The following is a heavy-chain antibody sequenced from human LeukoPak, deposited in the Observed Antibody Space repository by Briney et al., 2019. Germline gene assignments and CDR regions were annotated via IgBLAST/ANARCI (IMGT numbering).Heavy chain of an antibody. Sequence: PGGSLRLSCAASGFTLSNAWMSWVRQAPGKGLEWVGRIKSKTDGGTTDYAAPVKDRFTISRDDSKNTLYLQMNSLRAEDTAVYYCAKASSNFDFWSAPADYWGQGTLVTVSS. CDR1: GFTLSNAW. J-gene: IGHJ4*02. CDR3: AKASSNFDFWSAPADY. V-gene: IGHV3-15*01. CDR2: IKSKTDGGTT. D-gene: IGHD3-3*01.